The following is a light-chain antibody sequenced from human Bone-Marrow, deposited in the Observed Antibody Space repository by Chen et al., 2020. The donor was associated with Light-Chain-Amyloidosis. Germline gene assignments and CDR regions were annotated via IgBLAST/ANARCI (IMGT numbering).Light chain of an antibody. Sequence: DIQMTQSPSSVTTSVGDRVTITCRASQGVSGWLVWYQQNPEKPPKLLIYSASSLQSGVPSRFSGSGSGTDFTLTITSLQPEDFATYYCQQTVGFPLTFGGGTKVEIK. CDR3: QQTVGFPLT. CDR2: SAS. J-gene: IGKJ4*01. V-gene: IGKV1-12*01. CDR1: QGVSGW.